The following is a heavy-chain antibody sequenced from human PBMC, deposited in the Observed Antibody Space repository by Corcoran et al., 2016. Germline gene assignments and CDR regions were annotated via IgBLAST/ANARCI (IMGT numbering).Heavy chain of an antibody. V-gene: IGHV4-38-2*02. J-gene: IGHJ6*02. D-gene: IGHD4-17*01. CDR1: GYSISSGYY. CDR3: ARDGAVTLAGYYYGMDV. CDR2: IYHSGST. Sequence: QVQLQESGPGLVKPSETLSLTCTVSGYSISSGYYWGWIRQPPGKGLEWIGSIYHSGSTYYNPSLKSRVTISVDTSKNQFSLKLSSVTAADTAVYYCARDGAVTLAGYYYGMDVWGQGTTVTVSS.